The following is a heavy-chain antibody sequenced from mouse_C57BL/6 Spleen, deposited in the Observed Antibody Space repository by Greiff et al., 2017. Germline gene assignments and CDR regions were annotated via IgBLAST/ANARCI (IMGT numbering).Heavy chain of an antibody. J-gene: IGHJ4*01. CDR3: ARDQEAYAMDY. CDR2: ISDGGSYT. CDR1: GFTFSSYA. Sequence: EVKVVESGGGLVKPGGSLKLSCAASGFTFSSYAMSWVRQTPEKRLEWVATISDGGSYTYYPDNVKGRFTISRDNAKNNLYLQMSHLKSEDTAMYYCARDQEAYAMDYWGQGTSVTVSS. V-gene: IGHV5-4*01.